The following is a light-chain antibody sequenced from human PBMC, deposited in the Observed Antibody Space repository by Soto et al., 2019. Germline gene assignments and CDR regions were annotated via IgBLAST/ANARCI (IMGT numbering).Light chain of an antibody. CDR3: QQYNNWPGT. J-gene: IGKJ1*01. Sequence: EIVMTQSPATLSVSPGERATLSCRASQSVSSNLAWYQQKPGQAPRLLIYGASTRATGIPARFSGSGSGTEFTLTISSLQSEDCAVYYCQQYNNWPGTFGQGTTVEIK. V-gene: IGKV3-15*01. CDR1: QSVSSN. CDR2: GAS.